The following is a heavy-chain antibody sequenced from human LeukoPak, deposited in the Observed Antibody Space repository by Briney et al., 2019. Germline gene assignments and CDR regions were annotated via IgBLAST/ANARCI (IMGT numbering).Heavy chain of an antibody. CDR2: IYYSGST. Sequence: SETLSLTCTVSGGSISSSSYYWGWIRQPPGKGLEWIGSIYYSGSTYYNPSLKSRVTISVDTSKNQFSLKLSSVTAADTAVYYCARDDQGSSWYGDNWFDPWGQGTLVTVSS. D-gene: IGHD6-13*01. V-gene: IGHV4-39*07. CDR1: GGSISSSSYY. J-gene: IGHJ5*02. CDR3: ARDDQGSSWYGDNWFDP.